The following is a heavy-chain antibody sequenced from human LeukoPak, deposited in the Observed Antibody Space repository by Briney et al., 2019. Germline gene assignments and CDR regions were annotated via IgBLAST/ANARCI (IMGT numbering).Heavy chain of an antibody. CDR3: ASGVKCSGGSCYYFDY. V-gene: IGHV3-7*01. D-gene: IGHD2-15*01. J-gene: IGHJ4*02. Sequence: DSVKGRFTISRDNAKNSLYLQMNSLRAEDTAVYYCASGVKCSGGSCYYFDYWGQGTLVTVSS.